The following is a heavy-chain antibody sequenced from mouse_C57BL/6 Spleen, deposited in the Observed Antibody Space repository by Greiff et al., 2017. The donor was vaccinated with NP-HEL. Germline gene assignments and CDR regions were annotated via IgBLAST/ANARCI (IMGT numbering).Heavy chain of an antibody. D-gene: IGHD4-1*01. CDR3: ARDGTRRGYFDV. Sequence: EVQVVESGPSLVRPSQTLSLTCTVTGFSINSDCYWIWIRQFPGNKLEYIGYTFYSGITYYNPSLESRTYITRDTSKNQFSLKLSSVTTEDTATYYCARDGTRRGYFDVWGTGTTVTVSS. CDR2: TFYSGIT. V-gene: IGHV3-3*01. CDR1: GFSINSDCY. J-gene: IGHJ1*03.